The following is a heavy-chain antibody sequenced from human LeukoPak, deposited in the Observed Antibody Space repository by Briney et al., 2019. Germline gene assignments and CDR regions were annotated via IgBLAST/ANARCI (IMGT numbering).Heavy chain of an antibody. CDR2: INHSGST. V-gene: IGHV4-34*01. CDR1: GGSFSGYY. D-gene: IGHD1-26*01. J-gene: IGHJ4*02. CDR3: ARGLYSGDDY. Sequence: SETLSLTCAVHGGSFSGYYWSWIRQPPGKGLEWIGEINHSGSTNYNPSLKSRVTISVDTSKNQFSLKLSSVTAADTAVYYCARGLYSGDDYWGQGTLVTVSS.